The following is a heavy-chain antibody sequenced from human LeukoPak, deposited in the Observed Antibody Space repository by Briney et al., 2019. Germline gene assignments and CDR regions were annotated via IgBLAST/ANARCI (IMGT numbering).Heavy chain of an antibody. CDR3: ARSSPGVLLWFGELLSHQYPNAEYFQH. CDR1: GFTFSSYW. J-gene: IGHJ1*01. V-gene: IGHV3-7*01. D-gene: IGHD3-10*01. CDR2: IKQDGSEK. Sequence: GGSLRLSCAASGFTFSSYWMSWVRQAPGKGLEWVANIKQDGSEKYYVDSVKGRFTISRDNAKNSLYLQMNSLRAEDRAVYYCARSSPGVLLWFGELLSHQYPNAEYFQHWGQGTLVTVSS.